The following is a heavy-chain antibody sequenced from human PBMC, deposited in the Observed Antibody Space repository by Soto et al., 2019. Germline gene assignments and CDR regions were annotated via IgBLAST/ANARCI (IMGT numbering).Heavy chain of an antibody. CDR3: ARQTLGWEWLDYYYYMDV. CDR1: GGSISSSSYY. CDR2: IYYSGST. V-gene: IGHV4-39*01. Sequence: QLQLQESGPGLVKPSETLSLTCTVSGGSISSSSYYWGWIRQPPGKGLEWIGSIYYSGSTYYNPSLKSRVTISVDKSKNQFYLKLSSVTAADTAVYYCARQTLGWEWLDYYYYMDVWGKGTTLTVSS. D-gene: IGHD3-3*01. J-gene: IGHJ6*03.